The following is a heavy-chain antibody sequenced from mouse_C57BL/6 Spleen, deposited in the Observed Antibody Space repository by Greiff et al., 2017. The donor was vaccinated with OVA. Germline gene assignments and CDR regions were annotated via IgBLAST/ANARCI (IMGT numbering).Heavy chain of an antibody. CDR1: GYTFTSYW. CDR3: AIWDYDGAY. V-gene: IGHV1-69*01. J-gene: IGHJ3*01. CDR2: IDPSDSYT. D-gene: IGHD2-4*01. Sequence: QVQLQQPGAELVMPGASVKLSCKASGYTFTSYWMHWVKQRPGQGLEWIGEIDPSDSYTNYNQKFKGKSTLTVDKSSSTAYMQLSSLTSEDSAVYYCAIWDYDGAYWGQGTLVTVSA.